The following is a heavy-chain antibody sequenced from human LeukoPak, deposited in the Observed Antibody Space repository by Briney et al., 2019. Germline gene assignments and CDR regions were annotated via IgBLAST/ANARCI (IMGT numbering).Heavy chain of an antibody. V-gene: IGHV4-34*01. CDR2: INHSGST. CDR1: GGSFSGYY. J-gene: IGHJ4*02. Sequence: SETLSLTCAVYGGSFSGYYWSWIRQPPGKGLEWIGEINHSGSTNYNPSLKSRVTISVDTSKNQFSLKLSSVTAADTAVYYCARAAATTPYDYWGQGTLVTVSS. CDR3: ARAAATTPYDY. D-gene: IGHD1-14*01.